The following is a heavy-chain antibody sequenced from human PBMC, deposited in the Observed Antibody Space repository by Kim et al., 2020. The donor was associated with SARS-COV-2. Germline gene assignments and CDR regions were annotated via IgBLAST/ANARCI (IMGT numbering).Heavy chain of an antibody. CDR2: IKSKTDGGTT. CDR3: TTERRPMTTVTLFDY. CDR1: GFTFSNAW. Sequence: GGSLRLSCAASGFTFSNAWMSWVRQAPGKGLEWVGRIKSKTDGGTTDYAAPVKGRFTISRDDSKNTLYLQMNSLKTEDTAVYYCTTERRPMTTVTLFDYWGQGTLVTVSS. J-gene: IGHJ4*02. D-gene: IGHD4-4*01. V-gene: IGHV3-15*01.